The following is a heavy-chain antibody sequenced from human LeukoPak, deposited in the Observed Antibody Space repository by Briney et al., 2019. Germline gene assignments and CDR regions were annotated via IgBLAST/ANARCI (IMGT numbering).Heavy chain of an antibody. J-gene: IGHJ4*02. CDR3: ARAILGYCSGGSCYHAQLDY. CDR2: ISAYNGNT. CDR1: GYTFTSYG. D-gene: IGHD2-15*01. Sequence: GASVKVSCKASGYTFTSYGISWVRQAPGQGLEWMGWISAYNGNTNYAQKLQGRFTMTTDTSTSTAYMELKSLRSDDTAVYYRARAILGYCSGGSCYHAQLDYWGQGTLVTVSS. V-gene: IGHV1-18*01.